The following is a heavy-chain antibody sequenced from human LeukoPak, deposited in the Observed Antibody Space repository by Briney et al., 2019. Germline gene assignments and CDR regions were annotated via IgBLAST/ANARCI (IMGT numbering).Heavy chain of an antibody. V-gene: IGHV1-18*01. D-gene: IGHD1-26*01. Sequence: ASVKVSCKASGYTFTSYGISWVRQAPGQGLEWMGWISAYNGNTNYAQKLQGRVTMTTDTSTSTAYMELRSLRSDDTAVYYCAREIGRGIERPRWWTFDYWGQGTLVTVSS. CDR3: AREIGRGIERPRWWTFDY. J-gene: IGHJ4*02. CDR1: GYTFTSYG. CDR2: ISAYNGNT.